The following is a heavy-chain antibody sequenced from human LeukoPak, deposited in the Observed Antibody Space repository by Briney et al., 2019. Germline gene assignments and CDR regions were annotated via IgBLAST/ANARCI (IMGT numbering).Heavy chain of an antibody. CDR3: ARDRFRGSIDY. D-gene: IGHD5-12*01. J-gene: IGHJ4*02. CDR2: IYYSGST. V-gene: IGHV4-39*02. CDR1: GGSISSSSYY. Sequence: SETLSLTCTVSGGSISSSSYYWGWIRQPPGKGLEWIGSIYYSGSTYYNPSLKSRVTISVDTSKNQFSLKLSSVTAADTAVYYCARDRFRGSIDYWGQGTLVTVSS.